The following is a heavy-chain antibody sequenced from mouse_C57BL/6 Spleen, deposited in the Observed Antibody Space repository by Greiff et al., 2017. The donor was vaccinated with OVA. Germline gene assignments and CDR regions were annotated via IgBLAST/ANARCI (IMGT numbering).Heavy chain of an antibody. CDR2: ISSGSSTI. CDR3: ARQDGSRWYFDV. Sequence: EVKLVESGGGLVKPGGSLKLSCAASGFTFSDYGMHWVRQAPEKGLEWVAYISSGSSTIYYADTVKGRFTIYRDNAKTTLFLQMTSLRSEDTAMYYCARQDGSRWYFDVWGTGTTVTVSS. J-gene: IGHJ1*03. V-gene: IGHV5-17*01. D-gene: IGHD1-1*01. CDR1: GFTFSDYG.